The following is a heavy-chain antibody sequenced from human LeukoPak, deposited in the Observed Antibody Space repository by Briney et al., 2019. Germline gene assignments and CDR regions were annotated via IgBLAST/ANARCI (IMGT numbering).Heavy chain of an antibody. CDR3: ARDRKVRGVFDY. D-gene: IGHD3-10*01. CDR1: GGSISSYY. CDR2: IYTSGST. Sequence: SETLSLTCTVSGGSISSYYWSWIRQPAGKGLEWIGCIYTSGSTNYNPSLKSRVTMSVDTSKNQFSLKLSSVTAADTAVYYCARDRKVRGVFDYWGQGTLVTVSS. J-gene: IGHJ4*02. V-gene: IGHV4-4*07.